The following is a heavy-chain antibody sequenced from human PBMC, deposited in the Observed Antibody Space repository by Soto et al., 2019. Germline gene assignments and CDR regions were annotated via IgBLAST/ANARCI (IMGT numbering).Heavy chain of an antibody. Sequence: QVQLVESGGGVVQPGRSLRLSCAASGFTFSSYGMHWVRQAPGKGLEWVAVISYDGSNKYYADSVKGRFTISRDNSKNTLYLQMNSLRAEDTAVYYCAKDQAVYYGSGSLFAYWGQGTLVTVSS. D-gene: IGHD3-10*01. CDR1: GFTFSSYG. V-gene: IGHV3-30*18. CDR3: AKDQAVYYGSGSLFAY. CDR2: ISYDGSNK. J-gene: IGHJ4*02.